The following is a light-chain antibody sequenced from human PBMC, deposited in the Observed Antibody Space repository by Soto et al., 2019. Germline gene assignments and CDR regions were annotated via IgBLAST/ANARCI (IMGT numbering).Light chain of an antibody. V-gene: IGKV3-15*01. CDR1: QSVRTN. Sequence: ATISFRASQSVRTNLAWYQLTPGQAPRRLIYGASTRATGVPARFSGTGSGTDFTLTISSRQSDDFGVYYFQQYNDGPPLTFGGGTKVDIK. CDR3: QQYNDGPPLT. CDR2: GAS. J-gene: IGKJ4*01.